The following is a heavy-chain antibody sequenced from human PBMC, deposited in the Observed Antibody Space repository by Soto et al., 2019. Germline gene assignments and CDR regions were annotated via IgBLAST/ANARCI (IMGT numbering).Heavy chain of an antibody. CDR2: LVVGTGNT. CDR3: ATGAYCSGGSCSYYYYYYCGMDL. CDR1: GFTFRSSA. V-gene: IGHV1-58*01. Sequence: SVKVSCKTSGFTFRSSAVQWVRQARGQRLEWIGWLVVGTGNTNYAQKFQQRVTISSDRSTNTVSMELSSLTSEDTAVYYCATGAYCSGGSCSYYYYYYCGMDLWGQGTTVTVSS. J-gene: IGHJ6*02. D-gene: IGHD2-15*01.